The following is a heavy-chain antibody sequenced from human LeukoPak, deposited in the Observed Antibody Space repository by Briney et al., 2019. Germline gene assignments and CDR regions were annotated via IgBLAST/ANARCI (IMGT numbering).Heavy chain of an antibody. Sequence: GGILRLSCAASGFTFSSYGMSWVRQAPGKGLEWVSAISGSGGSTYYADSVKGRFTISRDNSKNTLYLQMNSLRAEDTAVYYCAKGRMITFGGVIENFDYWGQGTLVTVSS. V-gene: IGHV3-23*01. CDR1: GFTFSSYG. CDR3: AKGRMITFGGVIENFDY. D-gene: IGHD3-16*02. J-gene: IGHJ4*02. CDR2: ISGSGGST.